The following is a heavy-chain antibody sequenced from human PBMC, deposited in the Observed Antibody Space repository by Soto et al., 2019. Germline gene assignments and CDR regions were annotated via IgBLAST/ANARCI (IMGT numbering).Heavy chain of an antibody. CDR3: ARTRSGYYSNYGMDV. J-gene: IGHJ6*02. CDR1: GYTFTGYY. Sequence: ASVKVSCKASGYTFTGYYMHWVRQAPGQGLEWMGWINPNSGGTNYAQKFQGWVTMTRDTSISTAYMELSRLRSDDTAAYYCARTRSGYYSNYGMDVWGQGTTVTVSS. V-gene: IGHV1-2*04. CDR2: INPNSGGT. D-gene: IGHD2-15*01.